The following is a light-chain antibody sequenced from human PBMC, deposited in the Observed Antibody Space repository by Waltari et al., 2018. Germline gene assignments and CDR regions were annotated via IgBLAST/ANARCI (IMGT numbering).Light chain of an antibody. V-gene: IGKV1-NL1*01. Sequence: DIYMAQSPSSLSASVGDRVTISCRASHDIRGFLAWYQHNPGQAPKLLLYGTSRLESGVPPRFSGSDSGTTFTLTISLLQPEDSATYYCQQYYSTPQTFGQGTKVEI. CDR3: QQYYSTPQT. CDR2: GTS. CDR1: HDIRGF. J-gene: IGKJ1*01.